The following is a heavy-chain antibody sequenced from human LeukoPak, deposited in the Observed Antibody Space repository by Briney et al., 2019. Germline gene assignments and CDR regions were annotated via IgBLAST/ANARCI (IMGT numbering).Heavy chain of an antibody. D-gene: IGHD3-3*01. V-gene: IGHV4-61*02. Sequence: SETLSLTCTVSGGSISSGGYYWSWIRQPAGKGLEWIGRIYTSGSTNYNPSLKSRVTMSVDTSKNQFSLKLSSVTAADTAVYYCASSPVLYDFWSGYYSYWGQGTLVTVSS. J-gene: IGHJ4*02. CDR2: IYTSGST. CDR3: ASSPVLYDFWSGYYSY. CDR1: GGSISSGGYY.